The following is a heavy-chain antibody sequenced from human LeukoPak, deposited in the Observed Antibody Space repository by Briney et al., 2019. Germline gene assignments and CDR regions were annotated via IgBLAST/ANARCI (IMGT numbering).Heavy chain of an antibody. J-gene: IGHJ4*02. Sequence: GGSLSLSCAASGFTFSSYWMSWVRQAPGKGLEWVANIKQDGSEKYYVDSVKGRFTISRDNAKNSLYLQMNSLRAEDTAVYYCARVHPYGSGSYCFDYWGQGTLVTVSS. CDR2: IKQDGSEK. CDR1: GFTFSSYW. V-gene: IGHV3-7*03. CDR3: ARVHPYGSGSYCFDY. D-gene: IGHD3-10*01.